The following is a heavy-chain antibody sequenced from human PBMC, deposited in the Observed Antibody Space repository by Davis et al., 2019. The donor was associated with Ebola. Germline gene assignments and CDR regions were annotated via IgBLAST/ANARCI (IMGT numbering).Heavy chain of an antibody. CDR1: GFTFSNYG. CDR3: TIATSSSWYVR. D-gene: IGHD6-13*01. J-gene: IGHJ4*02. V-gene: IGHV3-33*01. CDR2: IWYDGSNK. Sequence: GESLKLPCAASGFTFSNYGMHWVRPAPGKGLEWVAVIWYDGSNKYYADSVKGRFTISRDNSKNMLYVQMNSLRAEDTAVYYCTIATSSSWYVRWGQGTLVTVSS.